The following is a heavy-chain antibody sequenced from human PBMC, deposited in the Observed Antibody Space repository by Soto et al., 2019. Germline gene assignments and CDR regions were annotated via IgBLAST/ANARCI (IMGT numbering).Heavy chain of an antibody. D-gene: IGHD4-17*01. CDR2: IIPIFGTA. CDR3: ASPKTFYGDYYFDY. CDR1: GGTFSSYA. Sequence: QVQLVQSGAEVKKPGSSVKVSCKASGGTFSSYAISWVRQAPGQGLEWMGGIIPIFGTANYAQKFQGRVTITADESTSTDYMELSSLRSADTAVYDCASPKTFYGDYYFDYWGQGTLVTVSS. J-gene: IGHJ4*02. V-gene: IGHV1-69*01.